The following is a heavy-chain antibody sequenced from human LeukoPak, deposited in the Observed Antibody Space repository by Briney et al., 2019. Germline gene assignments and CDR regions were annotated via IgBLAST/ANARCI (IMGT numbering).Heavy chain of an antibody. CDR1: GFTFDDYA. D-gene: IGHD6-13*01. CDR3: AKAAAAYYYYYYMDV. J-gene: IGHJ6*03. V-gene: IGHV3-9*03. Sequence: PGGSLRLSCAASGFTFDDYAMHWVRQAPGKGLEWVSGISWNSGSIGYADSVKGRFTISRDNAKNSLYLQMNSLRTEDMALYYCAKAAAAYYYYYYMDVWGKGTTVTVS. CDR2: ISWNSGSI.